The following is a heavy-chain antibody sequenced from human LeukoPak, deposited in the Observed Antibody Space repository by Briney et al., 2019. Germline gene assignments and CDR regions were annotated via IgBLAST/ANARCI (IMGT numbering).Heavy chain of an antibody. CDR1: GFTFSSYA. Sequence: GGSLRLSCAASGFTFSSYAMSWVRQAPGTGLEWVSAISGSGGSTYYADSVKGRFTISRDNSKNTLYLRMTSLRAEDTAVYYCAKDGFYFDSSGYFDGWGQGTLVTVSS. D-gene: IGHD3-22*01. V-gene: IGHV3-23*01. J-gene: IGHJ4*02. CDR2: ISGSGGST. CDR3: AKDGFYFDSSGYFDG.